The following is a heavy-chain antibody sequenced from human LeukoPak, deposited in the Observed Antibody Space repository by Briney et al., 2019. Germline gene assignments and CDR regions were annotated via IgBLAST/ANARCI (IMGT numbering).Heavy chain of an antibody. J-gene: IGHJ2*01. V-gene: IGHV4-38-2*02. Sequence: SETLSLTCTVSGYSISSGYYWGWIRQPPGKGLEWIGSIYHSGSTYYNPSPKSRVTISVDTSKNQFSLKLSSVTAADTAVYYCARVRGKWIQPGTWYFDLWGRGTLFTVSS. CDR1: GYSISSGYY. CDR3: ARVRGKWIQPGTWYFDL. D-gene: IGHD5-18*01. CDR2: IYHSGST.